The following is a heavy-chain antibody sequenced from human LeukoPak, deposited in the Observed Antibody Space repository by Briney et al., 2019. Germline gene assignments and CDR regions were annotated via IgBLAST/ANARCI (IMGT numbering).Heavy chain of an antibody. J-gene: IGHJ4*02. V-gene: IGHV3-74*01. Sequence: GGSLRLSCAASGFTFSSYWMHWVRQAPGKGLVWVSRINSDGSSTSYADSVKGRFTISRDNAKNTLYLQMNSLRAEDTAVYYCAGEDEMGGQPANFDYWGQGTLVTVSS. CDR2: INSDGSST. CDR1: GFTFSSYW. CDR3: AGEDEMGGQPANFDY. D-gene: IGHD5-24*01.